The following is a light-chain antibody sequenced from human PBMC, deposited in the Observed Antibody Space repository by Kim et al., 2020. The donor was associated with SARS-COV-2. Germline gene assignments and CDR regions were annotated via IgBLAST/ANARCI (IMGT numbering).Light chain of an antibody. Sequence: VSPGESATLSCRASRSVSSNLAWYQQKPGQATRLLIYGASTRATGIPARFSGSGSGTEFTLTISSLQSEGFAVYYCKQYNNWPRTFRQGTKVDI. CDR1: RSVSSN. CDR3: KQYNNWPRT. V-gene: IGKV3-15*01. CDR2: GAS. J-gene: IGKJ1*01.